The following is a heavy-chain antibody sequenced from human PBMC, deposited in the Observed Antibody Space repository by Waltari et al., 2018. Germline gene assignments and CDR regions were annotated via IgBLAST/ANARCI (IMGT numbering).Heavy chain of an antibody. J-gene: IGHJ4*02. CDR2: IVGDVRT. CDR1: GITFRTSH. Sequence: EVQLIEHGGGMIQHGGSRRLYGAAPGITFRTSHMSWVRQAPGKGLEWVSDIVGDVRTSYAEAVTGRFTISTDTSNNTLYLQMRSLTVEDTATYYCATVGEGTSGYYHYWGQGTLVTVSS. CDR3: ATVGEGTSGYYHY. V-gene: IGHV3-53*01. D-gene: IGHD5-18*01.